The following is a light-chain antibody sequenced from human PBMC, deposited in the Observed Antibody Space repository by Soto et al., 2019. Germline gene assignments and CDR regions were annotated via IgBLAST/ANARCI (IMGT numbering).Light chain of an antibody. J-gene: IGKJ1*01. CDR1: QSISNW. CDR2: KAS. Sequence: DIQMTQSPSTLSASVGDRVTITCRASQSISNWLAWYQQKPGRAPSLLIYKASNLESGVPSRFSGSGSGTEFTLTISSLQPDDFAIYYCQQYSKYWTFGQGTKVEIK. CDR3: QQYSKYWT. V-gene: IGKV1-5*03.